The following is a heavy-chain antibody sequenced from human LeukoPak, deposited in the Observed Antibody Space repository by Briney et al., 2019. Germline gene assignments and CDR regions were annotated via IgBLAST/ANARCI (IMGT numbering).Heavy chain of an antibody. CDR3: ARGSHGSGGIDY. Sequence: SGGSLRLSCAASGFTFSSYAMHWVRQAPGKGLEWVAVISYDGSNKYYADSVKGRFTISRDNSKNTLYLQMNSLRAEGTAVYYCARGSHGSGGIDYWGQGTLVTVSS. CDR2: ISYDGSNK. V-gene: IGHV3-30*04. D-gene: IGHD3-10*01. J-gene: IGHJ4*02. CDR1: GFTFSSYA.